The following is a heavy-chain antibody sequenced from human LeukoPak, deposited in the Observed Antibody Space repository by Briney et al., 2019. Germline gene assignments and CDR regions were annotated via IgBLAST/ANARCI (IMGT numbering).Heavy chain of an antibody. CDR1: GYSISSIHC. CDR3: ARRPKGSSGWPINYWYFDL. CDR2: ICQSGST. D-gene: IGHD6-19*01. J-gene: IGHJ2*01. Sequence: PSETLSLTCTVSGYSISSIHCWGWIRQPPGKGLEWSGSICQSGSTYYSPSLKSRVILSLDTSKNQFSLRLSSVTAADTAVYYCARRPKGSSGWPINYWYFDLWGRGTLVTVSS. V-gene: IGHV4-38-2*02.